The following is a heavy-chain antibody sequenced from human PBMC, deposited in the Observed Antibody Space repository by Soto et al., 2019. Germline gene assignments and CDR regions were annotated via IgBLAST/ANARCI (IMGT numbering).Heavy chain of an antibody. CDR3: ARDFGYYGSGSRDY. D-gene: IGHD3-10*01. Sequence: KPSETLSLTCTVSGGSISSGDYYWSWIRQPPGKGLEWIGYIYYSGSTYYNPSLKSRVTISVDTSKNQFSLKLSSVTAADTAVYYCARDFGYYGSGSRDYWGQGTLVTVSS. V-gene: IGHV4-30-4*01. CDR2: IYYSGST. J-gene: IGHJ4*02. CDR1: GGSISSGDYY.